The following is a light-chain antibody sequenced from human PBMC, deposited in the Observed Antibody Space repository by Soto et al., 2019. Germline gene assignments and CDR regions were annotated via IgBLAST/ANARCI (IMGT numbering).Light chain of an antibody. V-gene: IGKV3-20*01. CDR3: QQYGTSVLIT. J-gene: IGKJ5*01. Sequence: VLTQSPGTLSLSPGERATLSCRASQSIGSSYLAWYQQKPGQAPRLLIYGASSRATGIPDRFSGSGSGTDFTLTISRLEPEDFAVYYCQQYGTSVLITFGQGTRLDMK. CDR2: GAS. CDR1: QSIGSSY.